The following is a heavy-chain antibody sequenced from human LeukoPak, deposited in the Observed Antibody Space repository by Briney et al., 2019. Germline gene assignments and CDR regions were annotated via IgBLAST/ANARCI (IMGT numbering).Heavy chain of an antibody. CDR1: GFTFSSYA. CDR2: ISSNGGST. J-gene: IGHJ4*02. D-gene: IGHD3-10*01. CDR3: VKGVTWDYYGSGSYERSGYYFDY. Sequence: HPGGSLRLSCSASGFTFSSYAMHWVRQAPGKGLEYVSAISSNGGSTYYADSVKGRFTISRDNSKNTLYLQMSSLRAEDTAVYYCVKGVTWDYYGSGSYERSGYYFDYWGQGTLVTVSS. V-gene: IGHV3-64D*06.